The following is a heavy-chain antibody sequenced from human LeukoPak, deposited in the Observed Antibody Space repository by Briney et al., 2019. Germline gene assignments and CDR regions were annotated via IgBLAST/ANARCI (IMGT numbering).Heavy chain of an antibody. CDR1: GYTFTSYG. D-gene: IGHD6-6*01. CDR3: ARAIGRSIAARRAEYYFDY. V-gene: IGHV1-2*02. J-gene: IGHJ4*02. Sequence: GASVKVSCKASGYTFTSYGISWVRQAPGQGLEWMGWINPNSGGTNYAQKFQGRVTMTRDTSISTAYMELSRLRSDDTAVYYCARAIGRSIAARRAEYYFDYWGQGTLVTVSS. CDR2: INPNSGGT.